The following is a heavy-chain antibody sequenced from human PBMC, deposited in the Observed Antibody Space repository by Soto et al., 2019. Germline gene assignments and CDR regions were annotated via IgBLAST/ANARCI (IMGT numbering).Heavy chain of an antibody. J-gene: IGHJ6*03. D-gene: IGHD2-15*01. Sequence: GASVKVSCKASGYTFTSYAVHWVRQAPGQRLEWMGWINAGNGNTKYSQKFQGRVTMTRDTSISTAYMELSRLRSDDTAVYYCARGAVVVAATYYYYYMDVWGKGTTVTVSS. CDR1: GYTFTSYA. CDR3: ARGAVVVAATYYYYYMDV. V-gene: IGHV1-3*01. CDR2: INAGNGNT.